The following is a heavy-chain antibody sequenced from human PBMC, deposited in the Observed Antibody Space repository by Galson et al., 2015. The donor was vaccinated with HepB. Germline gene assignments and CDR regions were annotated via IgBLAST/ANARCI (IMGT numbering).Heavy chain of an antibody. CDR1: GYTFTRYG. D-gene: IGHD1-1*01. CDR2: INTNTANP. CDR3: ARGGSESHRHGMDV. V-gene: IGHV7-4-1*02. Sequence: SVKVSCKASGYTFTRYGLNWVRQAPGQGLEWMGWINTNTANPTYAQGFTGRFVFSLDTSVSTAYLRISSLKAEDTAVYYCARGGSESHRHGMDVWGQGTTVTVSS. J-gene: IGHJ6*02.